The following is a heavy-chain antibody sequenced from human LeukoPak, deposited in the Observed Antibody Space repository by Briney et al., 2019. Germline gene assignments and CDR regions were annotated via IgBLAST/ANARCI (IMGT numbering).Heavy chain of an antibody. D-gene: IGHD3-22*01. CDR1: GFTFSSYW. CDR3: ASTYDSSGYYDY. CDR2: INSDGSST. Sequence: PGGSLRLSCAASGFTFSSYWMHWVRQAPGKGLVWVSRINSDGSSTSYADSVKGRFTISRDNAKNTLYPQMNSLRAEDTAVYYCASTYDSSGYYDYWGQGTLVTVSS. V-gene: IGHV3-74*01. J-gene: IGHJ4*02.